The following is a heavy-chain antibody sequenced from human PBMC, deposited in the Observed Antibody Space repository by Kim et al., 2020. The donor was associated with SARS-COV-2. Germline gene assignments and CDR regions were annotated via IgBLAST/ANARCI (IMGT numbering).Heavy chain of an antibody. CDR1: GFTFSSYS. Sequence: GGSLRLSCAASGFTFSSYSMNWVRQAPGKGLEWVSSISSSSSYIYYADSVKGRFTISRDNAKNSLYLQMNSLRAEDTAVYYCARDRGADWLLCCYGMDVWGQRTTVTVSS. CDR3: ARDRGADWLLCCYGMDV. V-gene: IGHV3-21*01. J-gene: IGHJ6*02. D-gene: IGHD1-26*01. CDR2: ISSSSSYI.